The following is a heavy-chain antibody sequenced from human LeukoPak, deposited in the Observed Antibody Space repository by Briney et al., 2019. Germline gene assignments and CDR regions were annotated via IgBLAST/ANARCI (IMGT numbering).Heavy chain of an antibody. CDR3: ARAVAGRVGGFDY. CDR1: GGSISSYY. J-gene: IGHJ4*02. D-gene: IGHD6-19*01. CDR2: SYYSRST. Sequence: PSETLSLTCTVSGGSISSYYRSWIRKPPAPGLERMGYSYYSRSTNYNLSLKSRVTISVDTSKNQFSLKLSSVTAADTAVYYCARAVAGRVGGFDYWGQGTLVTVSS. V-gene: IGHV4-59*01.